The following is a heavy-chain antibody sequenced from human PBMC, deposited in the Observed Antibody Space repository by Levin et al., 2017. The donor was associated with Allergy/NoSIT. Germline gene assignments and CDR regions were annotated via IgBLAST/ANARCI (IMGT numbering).Heavy chain of an antibody. CDR3: ARGVVPAARGNWFDP. Sequence: ASVKVSCKASGYTFTSYGISWVRQAPGQGLEWMGWISAYNGNTNYAQKLQGRVTMTTDTSTSTAYMELRSLRSDDTAVYYCARGVVPAARGNWFDPWGQGTLVTVSS. J-gene: IGHJ5*02. D-gene: IGHD2-2*01. CDR2: ISAYNGNT. CDR1: GYTFTSYG. V-gene: IGHV1-18*01.